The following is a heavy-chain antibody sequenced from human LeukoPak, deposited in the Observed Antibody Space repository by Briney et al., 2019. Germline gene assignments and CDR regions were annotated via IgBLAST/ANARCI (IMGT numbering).Heavy chain of an antibody. J-gene: IGHJ3*02. CDR2: INHSGST. CDR1: VGSFSGYY. D-gene: IGHD6-6*01. V-gene: IGHV4-34*01. CDR3: ARGPRIAARRYAFDI. Sequence: SETLSLTCAVYVGSFSGYYWSWIRQPPGKGLEWIGEINHSGSTNYNPSLKSRVTISVDTSKNQFSLKLSSVTAADTAVYYCARGPRIAARRYAFDIWGQGTMVTVSS.